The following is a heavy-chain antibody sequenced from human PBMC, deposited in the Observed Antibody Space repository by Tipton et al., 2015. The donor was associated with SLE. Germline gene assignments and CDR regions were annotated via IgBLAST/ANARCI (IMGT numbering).Heavy chain of an antibody. CDR3: ARQAYYSSGYADY. Sequence: TLSLTCAVSGYSITSGSYWGWIRQPPGKGLEWIGSMYNSGNTFYNPSLKSRVTISLDMSKNQFSLKLSSVTAADTAVYYCARQAYYSSGYADYWGQGTLVTVSS. J-gene: IGHJ4*02. CDR2: MYNSGNT. V-gene: IGHV4-38-2*01. CDR1: GYSITSGSY. D-gene: IGHD3-22*01.